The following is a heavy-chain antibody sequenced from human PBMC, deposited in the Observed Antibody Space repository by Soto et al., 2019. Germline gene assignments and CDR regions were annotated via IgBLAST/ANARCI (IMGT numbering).Heavy chain of an antibody. Sequence: ASVKVSFKASGYTFTSYYMHWVRQAPGQGLEWMGLINPNSGGTSYAQKFQGSVTMTRDTSTSTAYMELSRLRSDDTAVYYCAREIAAAGEQFGYGAAFDIWGQGTMVTVSS. J-gene: IGHJ3*02. CDR2: INPNSGGT. D-gene: IGHD6-13*01. CDR3: AREIAAAGEQFGYGAAFDI. V-gene: IGHV1-2*06. CDR1: GYTFTSYY.